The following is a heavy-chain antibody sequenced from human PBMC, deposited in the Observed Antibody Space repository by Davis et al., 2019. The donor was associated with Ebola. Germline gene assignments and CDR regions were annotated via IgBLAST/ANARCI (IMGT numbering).Heavy chain of an antibody. Sequence: SETLSLTCAAYGGSFKSYYWNWIRQPPGKGLEWIGEINHSGSSKYNPSLKSRVTMSADTSKNQVSLKLSSVTAADTAVYYCVRSVTMIRGVIPWFDPWGQGTLVAVSS. CDR2: INHSGSS. CDR1: GGSFKSYY. CDR3: VRSVTMIRGVIPWFDP. D-gene: IGHD3-10*01. V-gene: IGHV4-34*01. J-gene: IGHJ5*01.